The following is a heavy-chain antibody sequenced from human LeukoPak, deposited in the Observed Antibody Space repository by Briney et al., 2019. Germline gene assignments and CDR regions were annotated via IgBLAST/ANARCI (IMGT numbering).Heavy chain of an antibody. V-gene: IGHV3-21*01. CDR3: AREFIAVAASFDY. CDR1: GYSFTTFW. J-gene: IGHJ4*02. D-gene: IGHD6-19*01. Sequence: GESLKISCEGSGYSFTTFWIGWVRQAPGKGLEWVSSISSSSSYIYYADSVKGRFTFSRDNAKNSLYLQMNSLRAEDTAVYYCAREFIAVAASFDYWGQGTLVTVSS. CDR2: ISSSSSYI.